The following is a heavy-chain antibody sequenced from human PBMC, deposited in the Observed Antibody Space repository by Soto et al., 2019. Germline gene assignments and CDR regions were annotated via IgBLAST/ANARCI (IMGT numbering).Heavy chain of an antibody. D-gene: IGHD6-13*01. J-gene: IGHJ5*02. Sequence: SQTLSLTCAISGDSVSSNSAAWNWIRQSPSRGLEWLGRTYYRSKWYNDYAVSVKSRITVNPDKSKNQFSLQLNSVTPEDTAVYYCARESSSWYKNWFDPWGQGTLVTVSS. CDR3: ARESSSWYKNWFDP. CDR1: GDSVSSNSAA. V-gene: IGHV6-1*01. CDR2: TYYRSKWYN.